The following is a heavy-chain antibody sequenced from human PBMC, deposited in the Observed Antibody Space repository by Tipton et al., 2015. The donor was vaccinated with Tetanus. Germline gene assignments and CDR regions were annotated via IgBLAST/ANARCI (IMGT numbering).Heavy chain of an antibody. CDR1: GGSISSYF. Sequence: LRLSCTVSGGSISSYFWSWIRQPPGKGLEWIGSISYKGSTYYNPSLKSRVTMSVDTSKNQFSLKLSSVTAADTAVYYCARHNPSGLWFGELDSSFDYWGQGTLVTVSS. CDR3: ARHNPSGLWFGELDSSFDY. CDR2: ISYKGST. D-gene: IGHD3-10*01. V-gene: IGHV4-59*04. J-gene: IGHJ4*02.